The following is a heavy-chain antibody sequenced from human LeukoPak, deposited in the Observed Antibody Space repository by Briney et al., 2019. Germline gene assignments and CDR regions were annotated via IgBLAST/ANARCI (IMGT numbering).Heavy chain of an antibody. V-gene: IGHV4-59*08. Sequence: SETLSLTCTVSGGSISSYYWSWIRQPPGKGLEWIGYIYNSGSTNYSPSLKGRVTISGDMSKNQFSLKLSSVTAADTAVYYCARQTGSGPFILPGGQGTLVTVSS. J-gene: IGHJ4*02. CDR1: GGSISSYY. CDR2: IYNSGST. D-gene: IGHD3/OR15-3a*01. CDR3: ARQTGSGPFILP.